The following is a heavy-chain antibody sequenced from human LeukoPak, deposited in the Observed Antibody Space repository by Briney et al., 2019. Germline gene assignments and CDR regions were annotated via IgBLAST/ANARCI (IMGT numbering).Heavy chain of an antibody. CDR3: ARGIERATIGNAFDI. Sequence: SETLSLTCTVSGGSISSGGFYWSWIRQHPGEGLEWLGYIYYSGNTYYNPSLNGRLTISADTSQNQFSLKLPSVTAADTAVYYCARGIERATIGNAFDIWGQGTMVTVSS. CDR1: GGSISSGGFY. CDR2: IYYSGNT. J-gene: IGHJ3*02. V-gene: IGHV4-31*03. D-gene: IGHD5-24*01.